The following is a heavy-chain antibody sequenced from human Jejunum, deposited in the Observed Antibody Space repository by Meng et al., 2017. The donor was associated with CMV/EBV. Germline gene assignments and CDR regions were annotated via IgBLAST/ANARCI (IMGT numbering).Heavy chain of an antibody. J-gene: IGHJ4*01. CDR3: AKGGFGRPLDY. V-gene: IGHV3-53*01. CDR2: IYTSGNT. D-gene: IGHD3-10*01. Sequence: CAGAGFTVSTNYMNWVRQAPGKGLEWVSVIYTSGNTYYADSVKGRFTISRDSSTNTAYLQMNSLRNEDTAVYYCAKGGFGRPLDYWGHGTLVTVSS. CDR1: GFTVSTNY.